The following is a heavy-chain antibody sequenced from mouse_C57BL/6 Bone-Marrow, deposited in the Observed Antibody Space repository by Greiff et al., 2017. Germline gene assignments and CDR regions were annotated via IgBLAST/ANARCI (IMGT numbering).Heavy chain of an antibody. V-gene: IGHV1-64*01. D-gene: IGHD1-1*01. CDR1: GYTFTSYW. CDR2: IHPNSGST. CDR3: ARYPLITTVVAEAMDY. Sequence: LQQPGAELVKPGASVKLSCKASGYTFTSYWMHWVKQRPGQGLEWIGMIHPNSGSTNYNEKFKSKATLTVDKSSSTAYMQLSSLTSEDSAVYYCARYPLITTVVAEAMDYWGQGTSVTVSS. J-gene: IGHJ4*01.